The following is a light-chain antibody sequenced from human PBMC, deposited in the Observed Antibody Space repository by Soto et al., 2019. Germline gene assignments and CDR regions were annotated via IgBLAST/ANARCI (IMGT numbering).Light chain of an antibody. CDR2: GAF. CDR1: PRVSNSY. CDR3: QQYATSPRT. J-gene: IGKJ1*01. Sequence: EIVLTQSPGTLSLSPGERVTLYCKASPRVSNSYLAWYQQRPGQAPRLLIYGAFSRATDAPDRFSGSESGTEFTLTIDRLAPEDSAVYFCQQYATSPRTFGQGTKVEVK. V-gene: IGKV3-20*01.